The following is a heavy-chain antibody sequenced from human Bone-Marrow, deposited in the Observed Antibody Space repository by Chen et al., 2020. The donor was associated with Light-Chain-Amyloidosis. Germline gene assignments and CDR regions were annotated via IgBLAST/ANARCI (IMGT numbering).Heavy chain of an antibody. J-gene: IGHJ4*02. CDR3: ARGARRGSYYDNSGHRGIDS. CDR2: INDDGSST. V-gene: IGHV3-74*01. CDR1: GFTLSTYW. Sequence: EVQLVESGGGLVQPGGSLRLSCAVSGFTLSTYWMQWVRQAPGKGLLWLSRINDDGSSTAYADSVKGRFTISRDNAKNTLFLQMNSLRGEDTAVYYCARGARRGSYYDNSGHRGIDSWGQGTLVTVSS. D-gene: IGHD3-22*01.